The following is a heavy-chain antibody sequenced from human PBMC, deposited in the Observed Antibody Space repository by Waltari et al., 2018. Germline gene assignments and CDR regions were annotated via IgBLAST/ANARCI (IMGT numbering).Heavy chain of an antibody. CDR2: IIPIFGTA. V-gene: IGHV1-69*01. CDR3: ARSAVAGTGPLDY. CDR1: GGTFSSYA. D-gene: IGHD6-19*01. J-gene: IGHJ4*02. Sequence: VQLVQSGAEVKKPGSSVKVSCKASGGTFSSYAISWVRQAPGQGLEWMGGIIPIFGTANYAQKCQGRVTSTADESTSTAYMELSSLRSEDTAVYYCARSAVAGTGPLDYWGQGTLVTVSS.